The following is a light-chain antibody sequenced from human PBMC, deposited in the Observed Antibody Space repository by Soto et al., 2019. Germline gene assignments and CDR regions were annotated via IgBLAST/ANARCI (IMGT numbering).Light chain of an antibody. CDR3: QQRSNWPTIT. V-gene: IGKV3-11*01. J-gene: IGKJ5*01. CDR2: GAS. Sequence: EIVLTESPGTLSLSPGERATLSCRASQSVSNKYLAWYQPKPXQAPRLXXYGASNRANGIPARFSGSGSGTDFTLTISSLEPEDFAVYDCQQRSNWPTITFGQGTRLEIK. CDR1: QSVSNKY.